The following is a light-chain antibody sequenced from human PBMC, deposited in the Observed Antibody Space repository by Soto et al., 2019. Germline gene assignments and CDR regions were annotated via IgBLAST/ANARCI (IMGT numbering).Light chain of an antibody. CDR1: QSISNN. CDR2: GAS. V-gene: IGKV3-15*01. Sequence: ETLMTQSPANLSLSPGETATLSCRARQSISNNLAWYQQKLGQAPRLLIYGASTRATGIPARFSGSGSGTEFTLTISSLQPEDFATYYCLQHNSYPLTFGGGTKVDIK. CDR3: LQHNSYPLT. J-gene: IGKJ4*01.